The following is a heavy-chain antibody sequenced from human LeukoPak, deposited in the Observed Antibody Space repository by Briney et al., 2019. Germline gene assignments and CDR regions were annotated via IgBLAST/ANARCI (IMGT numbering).Heavy chain of an antibody. V-gene: IGHV4-4*08. CDR3: AKEGMGSEATTADGAFDI. J-gene: IGHJ3*02. CDR2: LYDTGMT. Sequence: SETLSLTCTVSGGSISVYHWSWIRQPPGKGLEWIGYLYDTGMTNYSPSLKSRVTISVDTSNNQISLKLTSVTAADTAIYFCAKEGMGSEATTADGAFDIWGQGATVTVSS. CDR1: GGSISVYH. D-gene: IGHD1-26*01.